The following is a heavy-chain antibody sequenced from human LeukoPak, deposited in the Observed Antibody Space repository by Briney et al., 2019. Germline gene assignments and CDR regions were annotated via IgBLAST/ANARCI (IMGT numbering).Heavy chain of an antibody. CDR2: INNSGST. D-gene: IGHD2-15*01. CDR3: VRGGNCSGGSCYLKDEAFDI. CDR1: GGSFSGYY. Sequence: SETLSLTCAVYGGSFSGYYWCWIRQPPGKGLEWIGEINNSGSTNYNQSLKSRVTISVDTSKNQFSLKLSSVTAADTAVYYCVRGGNCSGGSCYLKDEAFDIWGQGTMVTVSS. J-gene: IGHJ3*02. V-gene: IGHV4-34*01.